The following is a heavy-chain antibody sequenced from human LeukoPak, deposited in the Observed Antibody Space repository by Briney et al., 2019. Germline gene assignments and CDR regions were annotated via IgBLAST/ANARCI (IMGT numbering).Heavy chain of an antibody. V-gene: IGHV3-48*04. J-gene: IGHJ4*02. Sequence: GGSLRLSCAASGFTFSSYSMNWVRQAPGKGLEWVSYISGSGSTKYYADSVKDRFTISRDNAKNSLYLQMNSLRAEDTALYYCAKGYSYGYEPIDYWGQGTLVTVSS. CDR2: ISGSGSTK. CDR3: AKGYSYGYEPIDY. D-gene: IGHD5-18*01. CDR1: GFTFSSYS.